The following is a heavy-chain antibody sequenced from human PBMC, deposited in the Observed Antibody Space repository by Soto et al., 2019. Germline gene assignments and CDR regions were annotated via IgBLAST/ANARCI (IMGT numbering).Heavy chain of an antibody. J-gene: IGHJ4*02. D-gene: IGHD6-19*01. Sequence: QVQLVESGGGVVQPGRSLRLSCAASGFTFSSYGMHWVRQAPGKGLEWVAVIWYDGTNKYYADSVKGRFTISRDISKNTLYLQMNSLRAEDTDVYYCARDCAGYSSGWYQRGGFDYWGQGTLVTVSS. V-gene: IGHV3-33*01. CDR1: GFTFSSYG. CDR3: ARDCAGYSSGWYQRGGFDY. CDR2: IWYDGTNK.